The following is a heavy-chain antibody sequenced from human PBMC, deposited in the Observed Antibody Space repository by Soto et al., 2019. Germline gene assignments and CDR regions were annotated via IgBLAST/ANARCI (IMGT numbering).Heavy chain of an antibody. CDR1: GYIFASYW. CDR2: IYPGDSDT. CDR3: ARSSFRTDWFEP. V-gene: IGHV5-51*01. Sequence: PGESLKISCKGSGYIFASYWIGWVRQMPGKGLEWMGIIYPGDSDTRYSPSFQGQVTISVDKSISTAYLQWSSLKASDTAMYYCARSSFRTDWFEPWGQGTLVTVSS. J-gene: IGHJ5*02. D-gene: IGHD3-10*01.